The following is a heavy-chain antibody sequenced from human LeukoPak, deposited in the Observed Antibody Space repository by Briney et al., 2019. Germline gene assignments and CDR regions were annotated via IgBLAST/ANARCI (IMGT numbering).Heavy chain of an antibody. CDR2: IYLGDSDT. J-gene: IGHJ4*02. D-gene: IGHD6-13*01. Sequence: GESLKISCKGSGYSFTSYWIGWVRQMPGKGLEWMGIIYLGDSDTRYSPSFQGQVTISADKSISTAYLQWSSLKASDTAMYYCARRVSSSRGPIDYWGQGTLVTVSS. CDR3: ARRVSSSRGPIDY. V-gene: IGHV5-51*01. CDR1: GYSFTSYW.